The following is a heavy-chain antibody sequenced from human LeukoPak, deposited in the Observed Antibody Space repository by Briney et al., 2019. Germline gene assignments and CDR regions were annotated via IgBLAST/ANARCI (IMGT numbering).Heavy chain of an antibody. Sequence: SETLSLTCTVSGGSINSSSSYWGWIRQPPGKGLEWIGSIYYSGSTYYNPSLKSRVTISVDTSKNQFSLRLSSVTAADTAVYYCARVERYNWTYWYFDLWGRGTLVTVSS. CDR2: IYYSGST. CDR1: GGSINSSSSY. V-gene: IGHV4-39*07. D-gene: IGHD1-20*01. CDR3: ARVERYNWTYWYFDL. J-gene: IGHJ2*01.